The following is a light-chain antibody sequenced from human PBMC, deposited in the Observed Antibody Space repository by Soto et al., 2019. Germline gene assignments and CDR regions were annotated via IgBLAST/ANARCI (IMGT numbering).Light chain of an antibody. J-gene: IGKJ4*01. CDR1: QSVSNNY. CDR3: HQYGSSPPLT. V-gene: IGKV3-20*01. CDR2: GAS. Sequence: EIVLMQSPGTLSLSPGERATLSCRASQSVSNNYVAWYQQKPGQAPRLLIAGASSRATGIPDRFTGSRSRTDFTITISRLEPEDFAVYYCHQYGSSPPLTFGGGTKVEIK.